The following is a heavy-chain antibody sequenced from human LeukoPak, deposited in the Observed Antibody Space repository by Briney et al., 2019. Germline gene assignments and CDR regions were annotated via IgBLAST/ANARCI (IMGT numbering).Heavy chain of an antibody. CDR3: AAGTPPRGDFFLDY. J-gene: IGHJ4*02. CDR2: ILQDGINK. V-gene: IGHV3-33*01. Sequence: GGSLRLSCAASGFSFSNYGMHWVRQAPGKGLEWVALILQDGINKYYADSVKGRFTISRDNSQNTLHLQMNSLRAEDTALYYRAAGTPPRGDFFLDYWGQGTLVTVSS. CDR1: GFSFSNYG. D-gene: IGHD3-10*01.